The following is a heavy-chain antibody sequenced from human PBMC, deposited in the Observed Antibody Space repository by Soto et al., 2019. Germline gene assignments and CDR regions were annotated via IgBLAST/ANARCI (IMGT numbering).Heavy chain of an antibody. J-gene: IGHJ3*02. CDR2: IYPGDSDT. CDR3: ARQRVGMGDCSGGSCYSSGDAFDI. CDR1: GYSFTSYW. V-gene: IGHV5-51*01. Sequence: GESLKISCKGSGYSFTSYWIGWVRQMPGKGLEWMGIIYPGDSDTRYSPSFQGQVTISADKSISTAYLQWSSLKASDTAMYYCARQRVGMGDCSGGSCYSSGDAFDIWGQGTMVTVSS. D-gene: IGHD2-15*01.